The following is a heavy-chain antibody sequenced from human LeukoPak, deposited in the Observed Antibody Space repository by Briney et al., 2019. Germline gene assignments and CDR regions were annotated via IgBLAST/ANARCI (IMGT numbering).Heavy chain of an antibody. D-gene: IGHD6-13*01. J-gene: IGHJ5*02. V-gene: IGHV3-30*03. CDR1: GFTFSSYG. CDR2: ILYDGSNK. CDR3: AREPRQIAAAKINWFDP. Sequence: GGSLRLSCAASGFTFSSYGMHWVRQAPGKGLEWVAVILYDGSNKYYADSVKGRFTISRDNAKNSLYLQMNSLRAEDTAVYYCAREPRQIAAAKINWFDPWGQGTLVTVSS.